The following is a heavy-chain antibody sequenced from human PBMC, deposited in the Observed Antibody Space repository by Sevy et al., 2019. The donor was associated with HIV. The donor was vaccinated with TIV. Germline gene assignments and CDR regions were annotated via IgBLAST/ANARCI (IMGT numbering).Heavy chain of an antibody. J-gene: IGHJ3*02. CDR1: GGSISSYY. Sequence: SETLSLTCTVSGGSISSYYWIWIRQPPGKGLEWIGYIYYSGSTNYNPSLKSRVTISVDTSKNQFSLKLSSVTAADTAVYYCAREFAHYDSSGYYYPSNDAFDIWGQGTMVTVSS. CDR2: IYYSGST. CDR3: AREFAHYDSSGYYYPSNDAFDI. V-gene: IGHV4-59*01. D-gene: IGHD3-22*01.